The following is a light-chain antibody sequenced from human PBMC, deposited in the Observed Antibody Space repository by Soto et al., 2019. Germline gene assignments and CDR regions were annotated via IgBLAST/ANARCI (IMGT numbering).Light chain of an antibody. CDR1: SSDVGGYNF. Sequence: QSVLTQPVSVFGSPGQSITFSCTGTSSDVGGYNFVSWYQQHPGKAPKLMIYEVSSRPSGVSNRFSGSKSGNTASLTISGLQPEDEADYYCSSYTTSSTVVFGTGTKVTVL. CDR2: EVS. CDR3: SSYTTSSTVV. J-gene: IGLJ1*01. V-gene: IGLV2-14*03.